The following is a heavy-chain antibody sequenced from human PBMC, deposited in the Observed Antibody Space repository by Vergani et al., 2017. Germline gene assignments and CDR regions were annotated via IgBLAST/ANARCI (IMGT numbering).Heavy chain of an antibody. V-gene: IGHV3-23*01. CDR2: ISGSGGNT. D-gene: IGHD5/OR15-5a*01. CDR1: GFTFSSYA. CDR3: AQCANSVPRLPVY. Sequence: EVQLLESGGNLIQPGGSLRLSCGASGFTFSSYAMTWVRLAPGKWLQWVSAISGSGGNTFYTDSVKGRFTISRDNSKDTLYLQMNSLRVEDTAIYYCAQCANSVPRLPVYWGQGALVAVSS. J-gene: IGHJ4*02.